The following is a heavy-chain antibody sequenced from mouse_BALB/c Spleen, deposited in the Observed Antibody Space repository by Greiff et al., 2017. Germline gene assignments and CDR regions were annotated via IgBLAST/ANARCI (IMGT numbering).Heavy chain of an antibody. CDR1: GYTFTDYE. CDR2: IDPETGGT. J-gene: IGHJ3*01. CDR3: TREGVHYYGYDWFAY. D-gene: IGHD1-2*01. V-gene: IGHV1-15*01. Sequence: QVQLQQSGAELVRPGASVTLSCKASGYTFTDYEMHWVKQTPVHGLEWIGAIDPETGGTAYNQKFKGKATLTADKSSSTAYMELRSLTSEDSAVYYCTREGVHYYGYDWFAYWGQGTLVTVSA.